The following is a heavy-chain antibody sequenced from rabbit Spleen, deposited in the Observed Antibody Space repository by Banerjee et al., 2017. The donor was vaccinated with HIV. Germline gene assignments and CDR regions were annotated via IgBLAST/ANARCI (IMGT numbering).Heavy chain of an antibody. Sequence: QEQLEESGGDLVKPEGSLTPTCTASGVTRSSYWISWVRQTPGKGLEWIGYIYGGSGSTDYASWAKGRFTIAKASSTTVTLQMTSLTAADTATYFCARALDYDGEGYGLWGPGTLVTVS. J-gene: IGHJ4*01. CDR1: GVTRSSYW. CDR2: IYGGSGST. CDR3: ARALDYDGEGYGL. D-gene: IGHD5-1*01. V-gene: IGHV1S45*01.